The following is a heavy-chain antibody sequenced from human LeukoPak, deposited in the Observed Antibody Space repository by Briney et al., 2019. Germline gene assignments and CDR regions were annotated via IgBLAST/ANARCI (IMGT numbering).Heavy chain of an antibody. D-gene: IGHD1-26*01. CDR1: GYTFTSYY. Sequence: GASVKVSRKASGYTFTSYYMHWVRQAPAQGLEWMGIINPSGGSTSYAQKFQGRVTMTSDMSTSTVYMELSSLRSEDTAVYYCARVGRMRELLSYFDYWGQGTLVTVSS. J-gene: IGHJ4*02. CDR3: ARVGRMRELLSYFDY. CDR2: INPSGGST. V-gene: IGHV1-46*01.